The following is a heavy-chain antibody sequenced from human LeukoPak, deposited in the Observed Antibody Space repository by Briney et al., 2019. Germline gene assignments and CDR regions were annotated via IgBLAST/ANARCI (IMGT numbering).Heavy chain of an antibody. D-gene: IGHD2/OR15-2a*01. V-gene: IGHV3-33*01. CDR2: IWYDGSNK. CDR1: GFTFSSYG. J-gene: IGHJ4*02. Sequence: GGSLRLSCAASGFTFSSYGMHWVRQAPGEGLEWVALIWYDGSNKYYADSVKGRLTISRDNSKNTLYLQMNSLRAEDTAVYYCAREGPRGNSQFDYWGQGTLVTVSS. CDR3: AREGPRGNSQFDY.